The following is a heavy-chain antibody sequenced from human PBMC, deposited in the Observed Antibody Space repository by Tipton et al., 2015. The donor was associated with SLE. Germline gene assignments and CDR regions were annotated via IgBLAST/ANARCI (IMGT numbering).Heavy chain of an antibody. CDR3: ARDALYYRNAFDI. D-gene: IGHD1-14*01. CDR1: GYTFTSYG. Sequence: QVQLVQSGVEVKKPGASVKVSCKASGYTFTSYGICWVRQAPGQGLEWMGWISAYNGDTNYAQKFQGRVTMTTDTSTSTAYMELRSLRSDDTAVYYWARDALYYRNAFDIWGQGTMVTVSS. V-gene: IGHV1-18*01. J-gene: IGHJ3*02. CDR2: ISAYNGDT.